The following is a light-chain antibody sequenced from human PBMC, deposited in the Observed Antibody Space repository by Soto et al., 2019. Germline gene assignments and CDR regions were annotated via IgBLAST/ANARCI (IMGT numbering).Light chain of an antibody. CDR2: GAS. J-gene: IGKJ1*01. CDR3: QQYNNWPPWT. CDR1: QSVSTS. Sequence: EIVMTQSPATLSVSPGERATLSCRASQSVSTSLAWYQQKPGQAPRLLIYGASTRATGIPARFSGSESGTEFTLTISSLQSEDFAVYYCQQYNNWPPWTFGQGTKVEI. V-gene: IGKV3-15*01.